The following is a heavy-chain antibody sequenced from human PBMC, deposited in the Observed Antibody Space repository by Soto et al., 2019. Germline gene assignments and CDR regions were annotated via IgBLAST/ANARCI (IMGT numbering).Heavy chain of an antibody. V-gene: IGHV1-69*06. D-gene: IGHD3-10*01. CDR1: GGTFSSYA. CDR3: AREHGSGSYYQDWFDP. J-gene: IGHJ5*02. CDR2: IIPIFGTA. Sequence: QVQLVQSGAEVKKPGSSVKVSCKASGGTFSSYAISWVRQAPGQGLEWMGGIIPIFGTANYAQKFQGRVTITADKSTSTAYMEPSSLKSEDTAVYYCAREHGSGSYYQDWFDPRGQGTLVTVSS.